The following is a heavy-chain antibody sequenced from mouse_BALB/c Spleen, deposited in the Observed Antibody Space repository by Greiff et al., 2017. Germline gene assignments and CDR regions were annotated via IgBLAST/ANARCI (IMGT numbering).Heavy chain of an antibody. D-gene: IGHD2-1*01. CDR2: ISSGGST. Sequence: EVKVVESGGGLVKPGGSLKLSCAASGFTFSSYAMSWVRQTPEKRLEWVASISSGGSTYYPDSVKGRFTISRDNARNILYLQMSSLRSEDTAMYYCARGLYGNYPYFDVWGAGTTVTVSS. J-gene: IGHJ1*01. V-gene: IGHV5-6-5*01. CDR1: GFTFSSYA. CDR3: ARGLYGNYPYFDV.